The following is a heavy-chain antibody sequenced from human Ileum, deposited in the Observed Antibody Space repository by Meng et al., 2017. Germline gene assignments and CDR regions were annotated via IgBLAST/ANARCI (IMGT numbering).Heavy chain of an antibody. CDR2: IYHTGNT. V-gene: IGHV4-38-2*01. D-gene: IGHD2-21*01. J-gene: IGHJ4*02. Sequence: LRLSCAVSGYSISSGCYWGWIRQTPGKGLEWIGNIYHTGNTYYNPSLKSRVTISIDTSKNQFSLKLTSVTAADTAVYYCARRIGGSAYRDYWGQGTLVTVSS. CDR3: ARRIGGSAYRDY. CDR1: GYSISSGCY.